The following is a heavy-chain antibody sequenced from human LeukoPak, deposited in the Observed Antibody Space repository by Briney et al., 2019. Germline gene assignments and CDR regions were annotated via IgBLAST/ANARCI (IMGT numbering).Heavy chain of an antibody. Sequence: GGSLRLSCAASGFTFSSYAMSWVRQAPGKGLDWVSAISGSGGSTYYADSVKGRFTISRDNSKNTLYLQMNSLRAEDTAVYYCAKVKKYSSGWSYFDYWGQGTLVTVSS. CDR2: ISGSGGST. D-gene: IGHD6-19*01. CDR3: AKVKKYSSGWSYFDY. J-gene: IGHJ4*02. V-gene: IGHV3-23*01. CDR1: GFTFSSYA.